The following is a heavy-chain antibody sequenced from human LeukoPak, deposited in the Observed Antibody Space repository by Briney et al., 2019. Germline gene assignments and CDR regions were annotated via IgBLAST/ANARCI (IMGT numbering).Heavy chain of an antibody. CDR1: GYTFTSYA. CDR3: ARGAFGEYCTNGVCYTEDYYYYMDV. CDR2: INAGNGNT. Sequence: ASVKVSCKASGYTFTSYAMHWVRQAPGQRLEWMGWINAGNGNTKYSQEFQGRVTITRDTSASTAYMELSSLRSEDMAVYYCARGAFGEYCTNGVCYTEDYYYYMDVWGKGTTVTVSS. V-gene: IGHV1-3*03. D-gene: IGHD2-8*01. J-gene: IGHJ6*03.